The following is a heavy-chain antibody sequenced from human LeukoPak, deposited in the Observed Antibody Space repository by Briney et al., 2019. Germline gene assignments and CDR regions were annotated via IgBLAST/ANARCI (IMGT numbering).Heavy chain of an antibody. CDR2: ISGSGGST. Sequence: GGSLRLSCAASGFTFSSYAMSWVRQAPGKGLEWVSAISGSGGSTYYADSVKGRFTISRDNSKNTLYLQMYGLRAEDTAVYYCAKAGGQLWDFDAFDIWGQGTMVTVSS. CDR1: GFTFSSYA. D-gene: IGHD5-18*01. J-gene: IGHJ3*02. V-gene: IGHV3-23*01. CDR3: AKAGGQLWDFDAFDI.